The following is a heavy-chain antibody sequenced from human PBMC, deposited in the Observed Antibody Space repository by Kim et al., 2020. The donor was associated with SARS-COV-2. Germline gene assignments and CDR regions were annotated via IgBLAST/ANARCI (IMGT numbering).Heavy chain of an antibody. CDR1: GGTFSSYA. J-gene: IGHJ4*02. CDR3: ARDRGVDTAMVIDSSPLDY. V-gene: IGHV1-69*13. D-gene: IGHD5-18*01. CDR2: IIPIFGTA. Sequence: SVKVSCKASGGTFSSYAISWVRQAPGQGLEWMGGIIPIFGTANYAQKFQGRVTITADESTSTAYMELSSLRSEDTAVYYCARDRGVDTAMVIDSSPLDYWGQGTLVTGSS.